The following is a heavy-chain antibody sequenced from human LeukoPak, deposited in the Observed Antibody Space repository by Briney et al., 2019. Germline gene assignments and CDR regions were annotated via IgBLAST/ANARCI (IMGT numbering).Heavy chain of an antibody. CDR3: ARGLYGSGSKWFDS. CDR1: GGSFSGYY. D-gene: IGHD3-10*01. V-gene: IGHV4-34*01. J-gene: IGHJ5*01. Sequence: SETLSLTCAVYGGSFSGYYWSWIRQPPGKGLEWIGEINHSGSTNYNPSLKSRVTISVDTSKNQFSLKLSSVTAADTAVYYCARGLYGSGSKWFDSWGQGTLVTVSS. CDR2: INHSGST.